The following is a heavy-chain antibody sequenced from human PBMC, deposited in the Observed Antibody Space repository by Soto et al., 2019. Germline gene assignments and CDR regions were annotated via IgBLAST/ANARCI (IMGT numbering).Heavy chain of an antibody. CDR1: GYSFTSYW. Sequence: GESLKISCEGSGYSFTSYWIGWVRQMPGKGLEWMGIIYPGDSDTRYSPSFQGQVTISADKSISTAYLQWSSLKASDTAMYYCARQRRGYSYGPPYYYYYGMDVWGQGTTVTVSS. CDR2: IYPGDSDT. D-gene: IGHD5-18*01. CDR3: ARQRRGYSYGPPYYYYYGMDV. J-gene: IGHJ6*02. V-gene: IGHV5-51*01.